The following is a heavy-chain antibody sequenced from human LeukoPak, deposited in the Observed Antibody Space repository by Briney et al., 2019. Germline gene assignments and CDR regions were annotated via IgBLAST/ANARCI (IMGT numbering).Heavy chain of an antibody. CDR3: ARNRGSSGWSTPHI. D-gene: IGHD6-19*01. CDR1: GFTFSSYE. J-gene: IGHJ3*02. V-gene: IGHV3-48*03. CDR2: ISSSGSTI. Sequence: GGSLRLSCAASGFTFSSYEMSWVRQAPGKGLEWVSYISSSGSTIHYADSVKGRFTISRDNAKNSLYLQMNSLRAEDTAVYYCARNRGSSGWSTPHIWGQGTMVTVSS.